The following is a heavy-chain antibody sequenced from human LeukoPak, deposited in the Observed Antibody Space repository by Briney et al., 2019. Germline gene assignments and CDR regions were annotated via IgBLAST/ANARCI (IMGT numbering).Heavy chain of an antibody. D-gene: IGHD1-26*01. CDR2: QKHDDEI. Sequence: PGGSLRLSCVASGFTVGATDMYWVRRAPGKRLEWVAVQKHDDEIHYMDSVRGRFTISRDNSKNTLLLDMDGLRPEDTATYYCTKIGPVSGTIDYWGQGTLVTVSS. V-gene: IGHV3-30*18. J-gene: IGHJ4*02. CDR1: GFTVGATD. CDR3: TKIGPVSGTIDY.